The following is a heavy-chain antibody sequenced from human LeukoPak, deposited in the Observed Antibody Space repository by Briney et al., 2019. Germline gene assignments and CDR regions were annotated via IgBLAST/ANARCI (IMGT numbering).Heavy chain of an antibody. Sequence: PGGSLRLSCAASGFTLSTYGMHWVRQAPGKGLEWVAVIWHDGSNKYYADSVKGRFSISRDNSKNTLYLQMNSLRAEDTAVYYCAKLGTGDIVVVVAATWFDPWGQGTLVTVSS. J-gene: IGHJ5*02. V-gene: IGHV3-33*06. CDR3: AKLGTGDIVVVVAATWFDP. D-gene: IGHD2-15*01. CDR1: GFTLSTYG. CDR2: IWHDGSNK.